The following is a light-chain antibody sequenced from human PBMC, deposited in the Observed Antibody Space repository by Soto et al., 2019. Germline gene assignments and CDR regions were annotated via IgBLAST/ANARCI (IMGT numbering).Light chain of an antibody. CDR2: GVS. J-gene: IGLJ3*02. CDR1: RTNIGAGYE. Sequence: QLVLTQPPSVSGAPGQRVTISCTGGRTNIGAGYEVHWYQHLPGTAPKLLMYGVSNRPSGVPDRSSGSRSGTSASLAITGLQAEDEADYYCQSFDSSLSNSWVFGGGTKVTVL. V-gene: IGLV1-40*01. CDR3: QSFDSSLSNSWV.